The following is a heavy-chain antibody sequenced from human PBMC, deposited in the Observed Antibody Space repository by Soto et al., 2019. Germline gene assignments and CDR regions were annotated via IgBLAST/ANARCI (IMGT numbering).Heavy chain of an antibody. J-gene: IGHJ5*02. CDR2: INHSGST. CDR3: ARDGLTTRLDP. D-gene: IGHD4-4*01. Sequence: SETLSLTGAVYGGSFSGYYWSWIRQPPGKGVEWIGEINHSGSTNYNPSLKSRVTISVDTSKNQFSLKLSSVTAADTAVYYCARDGLTTRLDPWGQGTLVTVSS. CDR1: GGSFSGYY. V-gene: IGHV4-34*01.